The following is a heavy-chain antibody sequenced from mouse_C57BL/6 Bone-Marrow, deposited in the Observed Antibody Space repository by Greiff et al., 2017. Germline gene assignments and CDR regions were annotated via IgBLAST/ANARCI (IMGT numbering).Heavy chain of an antibody. J-gene: IGHJ4*01. Sequence: EVKVEESGGGLVQPGGSMKLSCAASGFTFSDAWMDWVRQSPETGLEWVAEIRNKANNHATYYAESVKGRFTISRDDSKSSVYLQMNSLRAEDTGIYYCTRGLHGVYYAMDYWGQGTSVTVSS. CDR1: GFTFSDAW. D-gene: IGHD2-13*01. CDR2: IRNKANNHAT. CDR3: TRGLHGVYYAMDY. V-gene: IGHV6-6*01.